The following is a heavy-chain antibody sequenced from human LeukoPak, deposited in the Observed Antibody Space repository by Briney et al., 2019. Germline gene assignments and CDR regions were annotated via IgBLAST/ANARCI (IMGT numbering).Heavy chain of an antibody. Sequence: PGGSLRLSCAASGFTFSSYSMNWVRQAPGKGLEWVSVIYSGGSTYYADSVKGRFTISRDNSKNTLYLQMNSLRAEDTAVYYCARGGYYYDSSGYYYDEEYYFDYWGQGTLVTVSS. CDR3: ARGGYYYDSSGYYYDEEYYFDY. CDR2: IYSGGST. D-gene: IGHD3-22*01. J-gene: IGHJ4*02. V-gene: IGHV3-53*01. CDR1: GFTFSSYS.